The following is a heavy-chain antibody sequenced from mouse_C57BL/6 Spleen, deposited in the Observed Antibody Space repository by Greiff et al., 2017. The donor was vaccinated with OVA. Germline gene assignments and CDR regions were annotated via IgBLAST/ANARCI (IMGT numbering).Heavy chain of an antibody. J-gene: IGHJ2*01. D-gene: IGHD1-1*01. Sequence: QVQLQQPGAELVKPGASVKMSCKASGYTFTSYWITWVKQRPGQGLEWIGDIYPGSGSTDYNEKFKSKATLTVDTSSSTAYMQLSSLTSEDSAVYYCARGITTVVAHWGQGTTLTVSS. CDR2: IYPGSGST. V-gene: IGHV1-55*01. CDR3: ARGITTVVAH. CDR1: GYTFTSYW.